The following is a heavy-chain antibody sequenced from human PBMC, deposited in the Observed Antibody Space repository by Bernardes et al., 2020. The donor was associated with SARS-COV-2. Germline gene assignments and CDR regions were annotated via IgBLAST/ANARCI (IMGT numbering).Heavy chain of an antibody. V-gene: IGHV4-34*01. CDR1: GGSFSGYY. CDR2: INHSGIT. Sequence: SETLSLTCAVYGGSFSGYYWSWIRQPPGKGLEWIGEINHSGITNYNPSLKSRVTISVDTSKNQFSLKLSSVTAADTAVYYCARGRGVRGKRWFDPWGQGTLVTVSS. J-gene: IGHJ5*02. D-gene: IGHD3-10*01. CDR3: ARGRGVRGKRWFDP.